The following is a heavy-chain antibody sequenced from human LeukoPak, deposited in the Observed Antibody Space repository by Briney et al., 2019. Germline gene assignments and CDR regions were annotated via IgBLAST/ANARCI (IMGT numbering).Heavy chain of an antibody. Sequence: GGSLRLSCAVSGFTFRTYWMHWVRQVPGEGLVWVSRINEDGSITNYADSVKGRFSISRDNAKNTLYLQMNSLRDDDTGVYYCARDRRATPMYFFDFWGQGTPVTVSS. CDR3: ARDRRATPMYFFDF. CDR2: INEDGSIT. CDR1: GFTFRTYW. D-gene: IGHD2-15*01. V-gene: IGHV3-74*01. J-gene: IGHJ4*02.